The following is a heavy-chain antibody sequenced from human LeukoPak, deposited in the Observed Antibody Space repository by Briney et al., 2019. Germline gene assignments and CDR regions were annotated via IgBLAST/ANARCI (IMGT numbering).Heavy chain of an antibody. Sequence: SETLSLTCTVSGDSISSYYWSWIRQPPGKGLEWIGYIYYSGSTNYNPSLESRVTISVDTSKNQFSLKLSSVTAADTAVYYCARDLPYRNRYAFDTWGQGTMVTVSS. V-gene: IGHV4-59*01. J-gene: IGHJ3*02. CDR2: IYYSGST. CDR3: ARDLPYRNRYAFDT. CDR1: GDSISSYY. D-gene: IGHD3-16*02.